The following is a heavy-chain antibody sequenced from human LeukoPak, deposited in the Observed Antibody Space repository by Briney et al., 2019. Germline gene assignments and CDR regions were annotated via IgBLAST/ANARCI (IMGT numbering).Heavy chain of an antibody. Sequence: GGSLRLSCAASTFTFSRYWMHWVRQAPGKGLVWVSRINSDGTNTYYADSVKGRFTISRDNTNNTLYLQMNSLRTEDTAVYYCARDRAAFGVVQVGYWGQGTLVTVSS. CDR1: TFTFSRYW. CDR3: ARDRAAFGVVQVGY. CDR2: INSDGTNT. D-gene: IGHD3-3*01. V-gene: IGHV3-74*01. J-gene: IGHJ4*02.